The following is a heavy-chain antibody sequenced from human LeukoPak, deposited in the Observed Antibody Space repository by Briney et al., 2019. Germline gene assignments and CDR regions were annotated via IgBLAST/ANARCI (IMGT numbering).Heavy chain of an antibody. CDR1: GFPFSAYD. CDR3: VRGALPGDNWYFDL. Sequence: GGSLRLSCATSGFPFSAYDMHWVRQAPGKGLEWVSAFGSAGDTYYPGAVKGRFTISRDYATDSLYLQMNSLSAGDTAVYFCVRGALPGDNWYFDLWGRGTLVTVSS. J-gene: IGHJ2*01. V-gene: IGHV3-13*01. CDR2: FGSAGDT.